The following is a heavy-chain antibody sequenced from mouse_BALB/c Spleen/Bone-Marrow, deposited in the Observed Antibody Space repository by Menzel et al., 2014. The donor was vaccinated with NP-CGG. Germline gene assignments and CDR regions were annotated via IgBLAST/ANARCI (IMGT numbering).Heavy chain of an antibody. CDR3: ARGGLLRAMDY. Sequence: EVQLVESGPELVKPGASVKISCKASGYSFTGYFMNWVMQSHGKSLEWIGRINPYNGGTFYNQKFKGKATLTVDKSSSTAHMELRSLASEDSAVYYCARGGLLRAMDYWGQGTSVTVSS. J-gene: IGHJ4*01. CDR1: GYSFTGYF. D-gene: IGHD2-3*01. V-gene: IGHV1-20*02. CDR2: INPYNGGT.